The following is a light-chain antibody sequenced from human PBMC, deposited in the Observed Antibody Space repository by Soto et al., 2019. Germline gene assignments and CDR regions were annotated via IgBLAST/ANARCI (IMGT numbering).Light chain of an antibody. CDR3: HQYGNSPPAT. CDR1: QSVSSL. Sequence: EIVMTQSPATLSVSPGERATLSCRASQSVSSLLAWYQQKPGQAPRLLIYRASTRATGVPDRFSGSGSGTDFTLTISRVEPEDFAVYYCHQYGNSPPATFGQGTRLEI. V-gene: IGKV3-15*01. J-gene: IGKJ5*01. CDR2: RAS.